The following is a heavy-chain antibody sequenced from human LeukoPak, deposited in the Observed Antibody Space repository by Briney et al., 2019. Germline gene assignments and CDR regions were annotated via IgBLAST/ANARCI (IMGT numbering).Heavy chain of an antibody. CDR2: IYIIGSA. V-gene: IGHV4-38-2*02. CDR1: GYSINSGYH. D-gene: IGHD2-21*01. J-gene: IGHJ4*02. Sequence: SETLSLTCMASGYSINSGYHWGWTPQPPGKGLGWSGIIYIIGSANYNPSLQSRVTTSIDTSKTQFSLNLRSVDAADIAVYYSARHYLYDNGGDGTYYFDYWGQGTLVTVSS. CDR3: ARHYLYDNGGDGTYYFDY.